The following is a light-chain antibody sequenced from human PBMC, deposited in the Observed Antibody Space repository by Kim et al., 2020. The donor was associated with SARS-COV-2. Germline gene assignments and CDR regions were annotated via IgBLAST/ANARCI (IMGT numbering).Light chain of an antibody. CDR1: QTISSY. Sequence: DIQMTQSPSSLSASVGDRVTITCRPSQTISSYLNWYQQKSGKAPNLLIYDASSLQSGVPSRFSGSRSGTEFTLTISSLQPEDFGTYYCQQSYSSPYTFGQGTKLEI. CDR2: DAS. CDR3: QQSYSSPYT. V-gene: IGKV1-39*01. J-gene: IGKJ2*01.